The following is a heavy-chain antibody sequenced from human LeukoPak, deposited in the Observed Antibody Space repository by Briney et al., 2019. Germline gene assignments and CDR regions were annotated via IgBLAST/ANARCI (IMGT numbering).Heavy chain of an antibody. CDR1: GFTFSSYG. CDR3: AELGITMIGGV. D-gene: IGHD3-10*02. V-gene: IGHV3-21*01. CDR2: ISSSGVYI. Sequence: GGSLRLSCAASGFTFSSYGMSWVRQAPGKGLEWVSSISSSGVYIYYGDSVKGRFTISRDNAKNSLYLQMNSLRAEDTAVYYCAELGITMIGGVWGKGTTVTISS. J-gene: IGHJ6*04.